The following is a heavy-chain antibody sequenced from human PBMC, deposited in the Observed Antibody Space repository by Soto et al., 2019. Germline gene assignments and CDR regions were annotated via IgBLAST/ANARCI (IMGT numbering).Heavy chain of an antibody. Sequence: SQTLSLTCAISGDSVSSNSAAWNWIRQSPSRGLEWLGRTYYRSKWYNDYAVSVKSRITINPDTSKNQFSLQLNSVTPEDTAVYYCARGTRETVTSQPPEGPHYYYYYYMDVWGKGTTVTISS. D-gene: IGHD4-17*01. CDR1: GDSVSSNSAA. CDR2: TYYRSKWYN. J-gene: IGHJ6*03. V-gene: IGHV6-1*01. CDR3: ARGTRETVTSQPPEGPHYYYYYYMDV.